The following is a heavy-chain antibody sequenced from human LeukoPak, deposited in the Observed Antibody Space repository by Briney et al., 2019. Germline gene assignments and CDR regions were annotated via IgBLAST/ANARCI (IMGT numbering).Heavy chain of an antibody. D-gene: IGHD6-19*01. CDR2: IYYSGST. CDR1: GGSISSNY. CDR3: ARDKSEYSSGWSRVFDY. J-gene: IGHJ4*02. Sequence: SETLSLTCTVSGGSISSNYWSWIRQPPGKGLEWIGSIYYSGSTYYNPSLKSRVTISVDTSKNQFSLKLSSVTAADTAVYYCARDKSEYSSGWSRVFDYWGQGTLVTVSS. V-gene: IGHV4-59*12.